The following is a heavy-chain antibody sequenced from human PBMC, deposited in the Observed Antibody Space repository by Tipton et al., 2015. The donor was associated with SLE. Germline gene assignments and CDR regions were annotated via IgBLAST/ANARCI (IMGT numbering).Heavy chain of an antibody. V-gene: IGHV4-38-2*02. CDR3: ARGAPGGSWTGGCFDL. J-gene: IGHJ2*01. CDR2: IYHSGST. CDR1: GYSISSGYY. Sequence: LRLSCTVSGYSISSGYYWGWIRQPPGKGLEGIGSIYHSGSTYYNPSLKSPVTISVDRSKNQFSLKLSSVTAADTAVYYCARGAPGGSWTGGCFDLWGRGTLVTVSS. D-gene: IGHD6-13*01.